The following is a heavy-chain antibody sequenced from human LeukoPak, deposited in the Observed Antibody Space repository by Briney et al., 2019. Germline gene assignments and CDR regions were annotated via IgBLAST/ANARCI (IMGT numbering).Heavy chain of an antibody. CDR3: ARLPYYDFWSGSLNWSDP. D-gene: IGHD3-3*01. V-gene: IGHV4-39*01. Sequence: SETLSLTCTVSGGSISSSSYYWGWSRQPPGKGPEWIGSIYYSGSTYYNPSLKSRVTISVDTSKNQFSLKLSSVTAADTAVYYCARLPYYDFWSGSLNWSDPWGQGTLVTVSS. CDR2: IYYSGST. CDR1: GGSISSSSYY. J-gene: IGHJ5*02.